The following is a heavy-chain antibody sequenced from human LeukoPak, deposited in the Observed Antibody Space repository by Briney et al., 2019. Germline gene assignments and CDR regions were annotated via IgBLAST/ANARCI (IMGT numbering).Heavy chain of an antibody. CDR2: IKQDGSEK. J-gene: IGHJ6*04. D-gene: IGHD5-18*01. V-gene: IGHV3-7*03. CDR1: GFTFSSYW. Sequence: GGSLRLSCAASGFTFSSYWMSWVRQAPGKGLEWVANIKQDGSEKYYVDSVKGRFTISRDNAKNSLYLQMNSLRAEDMAVYYCAREDTAMGYYYYYGMDVWGKGTTVTVSS. CDR3: AREDTAMGYYYYYGMDV.